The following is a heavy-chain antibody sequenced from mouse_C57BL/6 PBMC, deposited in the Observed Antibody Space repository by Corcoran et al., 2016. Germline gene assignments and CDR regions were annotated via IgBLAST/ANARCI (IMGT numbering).Heavy chain of an antibody. V-gene: IGHV1-76*01. D-gene: IGHD2-4*01. CDR1: GYTFTDYY. Sequence: QVQLKQSGAELVRPGASVKLSCKASGYTFTDYYINWVKQRPGQGLEWIARIYPGSGNTYYNEKFKGKATLTAEKSSSTASMQLSSLTSEDSAGYFCARDDYTWFAYGCQGTLFTVSA. J-gene: IGHJ3*01. CDR3: ARDDYTWFAY. CDR2: IYPGSGNT.